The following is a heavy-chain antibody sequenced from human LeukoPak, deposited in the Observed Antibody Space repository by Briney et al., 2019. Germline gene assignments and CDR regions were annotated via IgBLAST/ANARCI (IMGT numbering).Heavy chain of an antibody. J-gene: IGHJ6*03. CDR2: IKQDGSEK. CDR3: ARVKQQLVRLLGRDTTYYYYYYMDV. V-gene: IGHV3-7*01. D-gene: IGHD6-13*01. Sequence: GGSLRLSCAASGFTFSSYSMNWVRQAPGKGLEWVANIKQDGSEKHYVDSVKGRFTISRDNAKNSLFLQMNSLRAEDTAVYFCARVKQQLVRLLGRDTTYYYYYYMDVWGKGTTVTVSS. CDR1: GFTFSSYS.